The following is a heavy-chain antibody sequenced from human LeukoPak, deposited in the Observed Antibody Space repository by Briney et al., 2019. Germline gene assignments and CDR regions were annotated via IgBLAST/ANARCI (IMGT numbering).Heavy chain of an antibody. Sequence: GGSLRLSCAASGFTFSSYWMSWVRQAPGKGLEWVANIKQDGSEKYYVDSVKGRFTISRDNAKNSLYLQMNSLRAEDTAVYYCARESRVGGSWYDYYFDYWGQGTLVTVSS. CDR1: GFTFSSYW. CDR3: ARESRVGGSWYDYYFDY. J-gene: IGHJ4*02. V-gene: IGHV3-7*01. CDR2: IKQDGSEK. D-gene: IGHD6-13*01.